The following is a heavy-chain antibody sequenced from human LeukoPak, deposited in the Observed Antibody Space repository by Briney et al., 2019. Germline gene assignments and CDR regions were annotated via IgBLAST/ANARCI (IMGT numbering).Heavy chain of an antibody. CDR2: IHPNSGVT. J-gene: IGHJ5*02. Sequence: ASVKVSCKASGYTFTDYYIHWVRQGPEQGLEWMGRIHPNSGVTNSAQKLQGRITMTRDTSITTVNMELNRLRSDDTAVYYCARGGYYNTSGYHYVQGFDPWGQGTLVTVSS. V-gene: IGHV1-2*06. D-gene: IGHD3-22*01. CDR3: ARGGYYNTSGYHYVQGFDP. CDR1: GYTFTDYY.